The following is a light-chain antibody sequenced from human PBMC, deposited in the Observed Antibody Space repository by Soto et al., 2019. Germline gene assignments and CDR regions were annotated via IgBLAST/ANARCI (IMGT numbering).Light chain of an antibody. Sequence: QSALTQPPSASGSPGQSVTISCTGTSSDVGAYKYVSWYQQYPGKAPKLMIYEVSQRPSGVPDRFSGSKSGNTASLTGSRLQAEDGDYYYCTSYVGSNIWVFGGGTKLTVL. V-gene: IGLV2-8*01. CDR1: SSDVGAYKY. CDR2: EVS. J-gene: IGLJ3*02. CDR3: TSYVGSNIWV.